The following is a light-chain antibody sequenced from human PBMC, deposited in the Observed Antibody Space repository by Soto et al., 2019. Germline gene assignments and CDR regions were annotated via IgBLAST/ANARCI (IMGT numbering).Light chain of an antibody. V-gene: IGKV1-9*01. Sequence: DIQLTQSPSFLSASVGDRVTITCRASQGISSYLAWHQQKPGKAPKLLIYAVSTLQGGVPSRFSGSGSGTEFTLTISSLQPEDSATYYCQQLNSFPRFGPGTKVEIK. CDR1: QGISSY. J-gene: IGKJ3*01. CDR2: AVS. CDR3: QQLNSFPR.